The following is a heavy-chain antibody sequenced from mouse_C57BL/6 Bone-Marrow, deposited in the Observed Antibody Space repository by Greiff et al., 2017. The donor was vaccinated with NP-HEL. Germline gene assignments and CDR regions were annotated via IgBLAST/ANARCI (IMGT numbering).Heavy chain of an antibody. J-gene: IGHJ4*01. CDR2: IDPENGDT. CDR1: GFNIKDDY. CDR3: TTQLGAMDY. V-gene: IGHV14-4*01. D-gene: IGHD3-1*01. Sequence: VQLQQSGAELVRPGASVKLSCTASGFNIKDDYMHWVKQRPEQGLAWIGWIDPENGDTEYASKVQGKATITADTSSNTAYLQLSSLASEDTAVYYCTTQLGAMDYWGQGTSVTVSS.